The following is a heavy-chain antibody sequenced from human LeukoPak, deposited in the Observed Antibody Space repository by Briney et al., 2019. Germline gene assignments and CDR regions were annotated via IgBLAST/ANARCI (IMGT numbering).Heavy chain of an antibody. CDR3: ARDDSTAHHAFDV. D-gene: IGHD3-22*01. J-gene: IGHJ3*01. CDR2: ISYDGSNK. Sequence: GGSLRLSCAASGFTFSSYAMHWVRQAPGKGLEWVAVISYDGSNKYYADSVKGRFTIPRDNSKNTLYLQMNSLRDEDTAVYFCARDDSTAHHAFDVWGHGTMVTVSS. CDR1: GFTFSSYA. V-gene: IGHV3-30-3*01.